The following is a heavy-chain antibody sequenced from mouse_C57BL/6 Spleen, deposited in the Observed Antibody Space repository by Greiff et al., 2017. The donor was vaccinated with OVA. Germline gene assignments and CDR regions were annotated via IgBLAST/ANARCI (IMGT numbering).Heavy chain of an antibody. CDR1: GFTFSSYA. D-gene: IGHD4-1*01. CDR3: AREITGYWYFDV. CDR2: ISDGGSYT. V-gene: IGHV5-4*01. J-gene: IGHJ1*03. Sequence: EVKLMESGGGLVKPGGSLKLSCAASGFTFSSYAMSWVRQTPEKRLEWVATISDGGSYTYYPDNVKGRFTISRDNAKNNLYLQMSHLKSEDTAMYYCAREITGYWYFDVWGTGTTVTVSS.